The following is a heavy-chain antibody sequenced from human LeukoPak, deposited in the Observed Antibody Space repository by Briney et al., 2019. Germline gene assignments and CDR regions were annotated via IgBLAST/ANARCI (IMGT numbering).Heavy chain of an antibody. CDR1: GFTFSDYY. D-gene: IGHD3-22*01. Sequence: PGGSLRLSCAASGFTFSDYYMSWIRQAPGKGLEWVSYISSGSTIYYADSVKGRFTISRDNAKNSLYLQMNSLRAEDTAVYYCATFSYDSSGWIDYWGQGTLVTVSS. CDR3: ATFSYDSSGWIDY. CDR2: ISSGSTI. J-gene: IGHJ4*02. V-gene: IGHV3-11*01.